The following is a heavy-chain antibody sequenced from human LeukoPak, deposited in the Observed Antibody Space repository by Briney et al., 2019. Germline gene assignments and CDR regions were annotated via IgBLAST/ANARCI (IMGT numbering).Heavy chain of an antibody. V-gene: IGHV3-21*01. CDR2: ISSSSSYI. J-gene: IGHJ6*02. Sequence: GGSLRPSCAASGFTFSSYSMNWVRQAPGKGLEWVSSISSSSSYIYYADSVKGRFTISRDNAKNSLYLQMNSLRAEDTAVYYCARDKELAGLRYFDWTRYYYYGMDVWGQGTTVTVSS. CDR3: ARDKELAGLRYFDWTRYYYYGMDV. D-gene: IGHD3-9*01. CDR1: GFTFSSYS.